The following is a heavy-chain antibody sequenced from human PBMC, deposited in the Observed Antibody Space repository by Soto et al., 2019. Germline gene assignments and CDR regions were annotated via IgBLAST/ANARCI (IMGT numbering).Heavy chain of an antibody. CDR2: ISSSSSTI. Sequence: PGGSLRLSCAASGFTFSSYSMNWVRQAPGKGLEWVSYISSSSSTIYYVDSVNGRFTISRDNAKNSLYLQMNSLRDEDTAVYYCARGLERASYYYYAMDAWGQGTT. D-gene: IGHD1-1*01. CDR3: ARGLERASYYYYAMDA. V-gene: IGHV3-48*02. J-gene: IGHJ6*02. CDR1: GFTFSSYS.